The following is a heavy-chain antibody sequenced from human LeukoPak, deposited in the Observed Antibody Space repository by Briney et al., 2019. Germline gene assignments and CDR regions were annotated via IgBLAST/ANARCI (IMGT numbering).Heavy chain of an antibody. CDR2: IYSSGST. CDR1: GGSISPYY. Sequence: SETLSLTCTVSGGSISPYYWSWIRQPPGKGLEWIGYIYSSGSTYYNPSLKSRVTISVDTSKNQFSLKLSSVTAADTAVYYCARRYKYCSGGSCYLNAFDIWGQGTMVTVSS. J-gene: IGHJ3*02. D-gene: IGHD2-15*01. V-gene: IGHV4-59*12. CDR3: ARRYKYCSGGSCYLNAFDI.